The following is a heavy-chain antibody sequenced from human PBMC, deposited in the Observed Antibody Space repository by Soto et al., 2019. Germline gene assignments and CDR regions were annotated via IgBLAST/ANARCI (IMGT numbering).Heavy chain of an antibody. V-gene: IGHV4-30-4*01. J-gene: IGHJ4*02. D-gene: IGHD2-21*01. CDR2: IYYSGST. CDR1: GGSISSGDNY. CDR3: ARGPVVVVSAPYYFDY. Sequence: PSETLSLTCTVSGGSISSGDNYWSWIRQPPGKGLEWIGNIYYSGSTYYNPSLKSRVSISVDTSREQFSLKLSSVTAADTAVYYCARGPVVVVSAPYYFDYWGQGTRVTVS.